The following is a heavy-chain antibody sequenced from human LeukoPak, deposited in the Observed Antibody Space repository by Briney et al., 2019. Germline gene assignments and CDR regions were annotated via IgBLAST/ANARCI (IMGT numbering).Heavy chain of an antibody. J-gene: IGHJ4*02. CDR1: GFTISNYW. D-gene: IGHD5-12*01. CDR3: ARDRGGLPY. V-gene: IGHV3-7*04. CDR2: IKEDGSEK. Sequence: GGSLRLSCAVSGFTISNYWMTWVRQAPGKGLEWVANIKEDGSEKHYVDSVKGRFTISRDNARNSLYLQMNSLRAEDTAVYYCARDRGGLPYWGQGTLVTVSS.